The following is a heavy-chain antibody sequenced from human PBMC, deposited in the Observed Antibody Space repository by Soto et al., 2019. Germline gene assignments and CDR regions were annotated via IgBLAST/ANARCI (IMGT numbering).Heavy chain of an antibody. J-gene: IGHJ4*02. CDR2: IKQDGSEK. D-gene: IGHD2-2*01. CDR1: GFTFSSYW. CDR3: ARDVGLIVPAAYFDY. V-gene: IGHV3-7*03. Sequence: LRLSCAASGFTFSSYWMSWVRQAPGKGLEWVANIKQDGSEKYYVDSVKGRFTISRDNAKNSLYLQMNSLRAEDTAVYYCARDVGLIVPAAYFDYWGQGTLVTAPQ.